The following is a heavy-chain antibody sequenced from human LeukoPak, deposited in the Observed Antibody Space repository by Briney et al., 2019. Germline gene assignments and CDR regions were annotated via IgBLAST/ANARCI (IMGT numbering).Heavy chain of an antibody. V-gene: IGHV5-51*01. CDR1: GYTFTRYW. J-gene: IGHJ4*02. CDR3: ARIEGSTFDY. Sequence: GESLKISCKASGYTFTRYWIGWVRQLPGKGLEWMGIIYPGDSETKYRPSLQGQVTISVDKSISTAYLQWSSLKASDTAIYFCARIEGSTFDYWGQGTLVTVSS. CDR2: IYPGDSET.